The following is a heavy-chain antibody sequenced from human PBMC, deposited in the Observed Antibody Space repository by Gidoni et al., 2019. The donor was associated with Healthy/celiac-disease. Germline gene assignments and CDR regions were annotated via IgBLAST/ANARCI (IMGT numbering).Heavy chain of an antibody. D-gene: IGHD3-22*01. CDR3: ARDSQTYYYDSSGSSPDY. CDR1: GFPFSDYY. J-gene: IGHJ4*02. Sequence: QVQLVESGGGLVKPGGSLRLSCAASGFPFSDYYMSWIRQAPGKGLGWVSYISSSSSYTNYADSVKGRFTISRDNAKNSLYLQMNSLRAEDTAVYYCARDSQTYYYDSSGSSPDYWGQGTLVTVSS. V-gene: IGHV3-11*06. CDR2: ISSSSSYT.